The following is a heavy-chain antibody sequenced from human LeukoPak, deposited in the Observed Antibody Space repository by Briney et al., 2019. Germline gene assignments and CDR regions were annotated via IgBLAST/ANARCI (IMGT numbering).Heavy chain of an antibody. V-gene: IGHV4-59*08. D-gene: IGHD2-21*01. J-gene: IGHJ4*02. CDR3: ARHRFASPLDS. Sequence: PSETLSLTCTVSGVSSSSSYWSWIRQPPGKGLEWIGYIFYTGDSNHNPSLESRVSISLDTSKDQISLKLSSVTAADTAVYYCARHRFASPLDSWGQGTLVTVSS. CDR2: IFYTGDS. CDR1: GVSSSSSY.